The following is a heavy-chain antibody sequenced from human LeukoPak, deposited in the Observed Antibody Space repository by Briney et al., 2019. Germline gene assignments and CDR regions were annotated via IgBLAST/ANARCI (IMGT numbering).Heavy chain of an antibody. CDR3: VRDAWFGESRA. CDR2: IKTDGSEK. Sequence: PGGSLRLSCAASGFTFSSFWISWVRQAPGKGLEWVANIKTDGSEKYYVDSAKGRFTISRDNAKNSAYLQMNSLRVEDTAMYYCVRDAWFGESRAGGQGTLVTVSP. CDR1: GFTFSSFW. V-gene: IGHV3-7*01. D-gene: IGHD3-10*01. J-gene: IGHJ4*02.